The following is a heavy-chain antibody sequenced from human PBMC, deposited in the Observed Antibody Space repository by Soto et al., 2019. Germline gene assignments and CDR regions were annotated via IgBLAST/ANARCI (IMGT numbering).Heavy chain of an antibody. J-gene: IGHJ6*02. CDR3: ARGLGGRMDD. CDR1: GTIFSSYT. V-gene: IGHV1-69*08. CDR2: IIPILGET. Sequence: QVQLVQSGAAVKKPGSSVRVSCKASGTIFSSYTISWVRQAPGQGLEWMGRIIPILGETNSAQKFQGRVTLTADKSTNTAYMELNRLRLEDTALYYCARGLGGRMDDWGQGTTVTVSS. D-gene: IGHD3-16*01.